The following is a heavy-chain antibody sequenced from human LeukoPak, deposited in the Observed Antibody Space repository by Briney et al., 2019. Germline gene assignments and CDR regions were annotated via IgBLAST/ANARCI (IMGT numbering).Heavy chain of an antibody. CDR2: ISGNGGSA. CDR1: GFTFNTYA. Sequence: GGSLRLSCAASGFTFNTYAMNWVRQAPGKGLEWVSTISGNGGSAWYADSVKGRFSISRDNFKNTLYLQMNSLRDEDTAVYYCARDPGYAIYYFDYWGQGALVTVSS. D-gene: IGHD3-9*01. CDR3: ARDPGYAIYYFDY. J-gene: IGHJ4*02. V-gene: IGHV3-23*01.